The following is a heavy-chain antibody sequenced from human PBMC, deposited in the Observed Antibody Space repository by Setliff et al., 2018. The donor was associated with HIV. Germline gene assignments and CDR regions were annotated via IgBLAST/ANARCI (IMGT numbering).Heavy chain of an antibody. Sequence: PSETLSLTCAVSGGSISSSNYYWGWIRQPPGKGLEWIGYIYYSGTTKYNPSLKSRVTISVDTSKNQFSLNLTSVTAADTAVYYCARDWGSVGASDYWGQGTLVTVSS. CDR1: GGSISSSNYY. J-gene: IGHJ4*02. D-gene: IGHD1-26*01. V-gene: IGHV4-61*05. CDR3: ARDWGSVGASDY. CDR2: IYYSGTT.